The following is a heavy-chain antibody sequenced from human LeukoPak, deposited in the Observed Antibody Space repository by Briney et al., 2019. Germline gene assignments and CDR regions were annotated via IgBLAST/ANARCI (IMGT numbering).Heavy chain of an antibody. CDR2: IYTSGST. Sequence: PSQTLSLTCTVSGGSISSGSYYWSWIRQPAGKGLEWIGRIYTSGSTNYNPSLKSRVTISVDTSKNQFSLKLSSATAADTAVYYCARVASGYYERESFDIWGQGTMVTVSS. CDR1: GGSISSGSYY. D-gene: IGHD3-22*01. V-gene: IGHV4-61*02. J-gene: IGHJ3*02. CDR3: ARVASGYYERESFDI.